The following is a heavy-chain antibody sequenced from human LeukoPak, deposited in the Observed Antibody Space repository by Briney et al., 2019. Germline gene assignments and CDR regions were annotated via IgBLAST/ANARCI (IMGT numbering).Heavy chain of an antibody. CDR1: GGTFINHA. Sequence: ASVKVSCKASGGTFINHAISWVRQDPGQGLEWMGRIIPVIGLGNNAPKFQGRVTVTADKSTNTVYMELNSLTSEDTGIYYCARADDSSGYYPCYWGQGTLVTVSS. D-gene: IGHD3-22*01. V-gene: IGHV1-69*04. CDR3: ARADDSSGYYPCY. J-gene: IGHJ4*02. CDR2: IIPVIGLG.